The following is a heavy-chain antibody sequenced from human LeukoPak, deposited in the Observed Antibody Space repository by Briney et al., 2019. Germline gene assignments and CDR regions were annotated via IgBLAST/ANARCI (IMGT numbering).Heavy chain of an antibody. Sequence: PSETLSLTYTVSGYSISTIYYWGWIRQPTGQGLEWIGTIDHIGNTFYNPSLTSRVSISVDTSKNHFSLNLTSVTATDTALYYCARAFWRLGAHDAFDIWGQGTMVTVSS. CDR1: GYSISTIYY. V-gene: IGHV4-38-2*02. J-gene: IGHJ3*02. D-gene: IGHD3-3*01. CDR3: ARAFWRLGAHDAFDI. CDR2: IDHIGNT.